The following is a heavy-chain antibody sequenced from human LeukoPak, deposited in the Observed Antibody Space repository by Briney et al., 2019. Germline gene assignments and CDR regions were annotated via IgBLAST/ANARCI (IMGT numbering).Heavy chain of an antibody. CDR2: IYSGGST. CDR1: GFTVSSNY. V-gene: IGHV3-53*01. D-gene: IGHD1-7*01. Sequence: PGGSLTLACAAYGFTVSSNYMSWVRQAPGKGLEWVSVIYSGGSTYYADSVNGRFTISRDNSKNTLYLQMNSLRAEDTAVYYCARGNYSAPFDYWGQGTLVTVSS. J-gene: IGHJ4*02. CDR3: ARGNYSAPFDY.